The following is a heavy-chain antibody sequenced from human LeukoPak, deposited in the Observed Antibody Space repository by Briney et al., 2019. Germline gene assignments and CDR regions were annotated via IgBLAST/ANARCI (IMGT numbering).Heavy chain of an antibody. V-gene: IGHV4-34*01. CDR2: INHSGST. Sequence: SETLSLTCAVYGGSFSGYYWSWIRQPPGKGLEWIGEINHSGSTNYNPSLKSRVTISVDTSKNQFSLKLSSVTAADTAVYYCARGGYYYGSGSYRWFDPWGQGTLVTVSS. J-gene: IGHJ5*02. CDR1: GGSFSGYY. D-gene: IGHD3-10*01. CDR3: ARGGYYYGSGSYRWFDP.